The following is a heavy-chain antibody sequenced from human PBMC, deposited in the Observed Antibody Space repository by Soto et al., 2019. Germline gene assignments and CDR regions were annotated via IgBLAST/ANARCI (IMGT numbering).Heavy chain of an antibody. CDR2: ISNDGSNK. CDR1: GFTFSNYV. D-gene: IGHD3-10*01. V-gene: IGHV3-30-3*01. J-gene: IGHJ4*02. CDR3: AQDMVRTVTPAFDY. Sequence: QVQLVESGGGVVQPGTSLRLSCAASGFTFSNYVMQWVRQAPGKGLEWVAIISNDGSNKYYADSVKGRFSISRDNSKNTVYLQMNSLRTEDTAVYYCAQDMVRTVTPAFDYWGQGTLVTVSS.